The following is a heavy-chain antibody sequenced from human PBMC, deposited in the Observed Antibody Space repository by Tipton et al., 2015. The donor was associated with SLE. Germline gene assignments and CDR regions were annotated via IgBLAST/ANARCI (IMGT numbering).Heavy chain of an antibody. CDR3: ARGHTAMVGSLYYYGMDV. J-gene: IGHJ6*02. Sequence: TLSLTCTVSGGSISSGSYYWSWIRQPAGKGLEWLGYIYTSGNTNYNPSLKSRVTISVDTSKNQFSLKLSSVTAADTAVYYCARGHTAMVGSLYYYGMDVWGQGTTVTVSS. D-gene: IGHD5-18*01. CDR2: IYTSGNT. V-gene: IGHV4-61*09. CDR1: GGSISSGSYY.